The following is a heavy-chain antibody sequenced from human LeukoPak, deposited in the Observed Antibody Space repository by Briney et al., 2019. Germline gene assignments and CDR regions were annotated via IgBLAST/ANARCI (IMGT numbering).Heavy chain of an antibody. J-gene: IGHJ4*02. Sequence: GGSLRLSCTASGFTFSNYGMHWVRQAPGKGLEWVAFIRFDGDTKYADSVKGRFTISRDNSKNTQFLQMNTLGADDAAVYYCAKDVLSVGYQQPFDYWGQGTLVTVSS. CDR2: IRFDGDTK. CDR1: GFTFSNYG. CDR3: AKDVLSVGYQQPFDY. V-gene: IGHV3-30*02. D-gene: IGHD2-2*01.